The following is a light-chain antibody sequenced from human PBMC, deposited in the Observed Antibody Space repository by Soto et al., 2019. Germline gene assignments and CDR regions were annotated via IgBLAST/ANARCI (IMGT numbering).Light chain of an antibody. V-gene: IGLV4-60*02. CDR1: SGHSSYI. J-gene: IGLJ3*02. CDR3: ETWDSNTRV. CDR2: LEGSGSY. Sequence: VLTQSSSASASLGSSVKLTCTLCSGHSSYIIAWHQQQPGKAPRYLMKLEGSGSYNKGSGVPDRFSGASSGADRYLTIYNLQFEDEADYYCETWDSNTRVFGGGTKLTVL.